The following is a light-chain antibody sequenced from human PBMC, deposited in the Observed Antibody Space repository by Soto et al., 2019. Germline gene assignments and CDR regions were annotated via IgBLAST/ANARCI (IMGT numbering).Light chain of an antibody. V-gene: IGKV1-9*01. Sequence: DVKMAQSPSFMSASVVNRVSITCRASQDISTFLAWYQQHPGTAPKRLIYDASNLQSGVPSRFSGSGSGTEFTLTISSLQPEDFATYYFQQVNNYPLTFGGGTKVDIK. CDR3: QQVNNYPLT. J-gene: IGKJ4*01. CDR2: DAS. CDR1: QDISTF.